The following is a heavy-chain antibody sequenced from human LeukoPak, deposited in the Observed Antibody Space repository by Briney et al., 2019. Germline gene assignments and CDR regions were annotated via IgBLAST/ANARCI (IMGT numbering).Heavy chain of an antibody. CDR1: GFTFSSYG. CDR2: ISSTSRTI. Sequence: GGSLRLSCAASGFTFSSYGMNWVRQAPGKGLEWVSYISSTSRTIYDADSVKGGFTISRDNAKNSLYLQMNSLRDEDTAVYYCARDPLRWLQNNYYYYYMDVWGKGTTVTVS. V-gene: IGHV3-48*02. J-gene: IGHJ6*03. D-gene: IGHD5-24*01. CDR3: ARDPLRWLQNNYYYYYMDV.